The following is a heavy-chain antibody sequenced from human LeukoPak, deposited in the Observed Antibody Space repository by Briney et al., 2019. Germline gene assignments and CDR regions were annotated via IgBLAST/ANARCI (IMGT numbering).Heavy chain of an antibody. J-gene: IGHJ3*02. Sequence: GGSLRLSCAASGFTFGSYAMSWVRQAPGKGLEWVSGISGSGDGTYYADSVKGRFTISRDNSKNTLYMQMNSLRSDDTAVYYCAKRRDGYNNGAFDIWGQGTMVIVSS. CDR1: GFTFGSYA. V-gene: IGHV3-23*01. CDR2: ISGSGDGT. CDR3: AKRRDGYNNGAFDI. D-gene: IGHD5-24*01.